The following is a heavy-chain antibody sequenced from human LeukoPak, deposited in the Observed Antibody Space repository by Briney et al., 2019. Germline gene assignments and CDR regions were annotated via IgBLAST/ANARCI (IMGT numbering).Heavy chain of an antibody. CDR2: ISSSSSTI. CDR1: GFTFSSYN. V-gene: IGHV3-48*01. D-gene: IGHD5-18*01. CDR3: ARDLSYGYVLSYYFDY. J-gene: IGHJ4*02. Sequence: GGSLRLSCAASGFTFSSYNMNWVRQAPGKGLEWVSYISSSSSTIYYADSVKGRFTISRDNAKNSLYLQMNSLRAEDTAVYYCARDLSYGYVLSYYFDYWGQGTLVTASS.